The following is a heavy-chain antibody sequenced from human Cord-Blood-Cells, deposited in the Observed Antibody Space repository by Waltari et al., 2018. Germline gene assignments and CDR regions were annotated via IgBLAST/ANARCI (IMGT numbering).Heavy chain of an antibody. D-gene: IGHD3-3*01. CDR1: GFTFSSSG. CDR3: ANWGRITIFGVVN. J-gene: IGHJ4*02. V-gene: IGHV3-30*18. Sequence: QVQLVESGGGVVQPGRSLRLSCAASGFTFSSSGMHWVRQAPGKGLEWVAVISYDGSNKYYADSVKGRFTISRDNSKNTLYLQMNSLRAEDTAVYYCANWGRITIFGVVNWGQGTLVTVSS. CDR2: ISYDGSNK.